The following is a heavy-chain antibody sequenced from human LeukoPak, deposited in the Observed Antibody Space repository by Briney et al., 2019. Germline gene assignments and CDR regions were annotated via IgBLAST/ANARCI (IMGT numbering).Heavy chain of an antibody. V-gene: IGHV4-39*07. CDR3: ARVAHSSGWDSFDY. J-gene: IGHJ4*02. Sequence: SETLSLTCAVYGGPFSGTSYYWGWIRQPPGKGLEWIASISYSGSTYHNPSLKSRVTISVNTSKNQFSLKLSAVTAADTAVYYCARVAHSSGWDSFDYWGQGTLVTVSS. D-gene: IGHD6-19*01. CDR1: GGPFSGTSYY. CDR2: ISYSGST.